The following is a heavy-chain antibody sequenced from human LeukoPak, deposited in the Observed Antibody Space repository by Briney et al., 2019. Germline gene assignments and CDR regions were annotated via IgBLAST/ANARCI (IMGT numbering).Heavy chain of an antibody. J-gene: IGHJ1*01. V-gene: IGHV3-23*01. Sequence: PGGSLRLSCAASGFTSTNYAMNWVRQAPGKGLEWVSVLIGSSGSTDYADSVKGGFTISRDNAKNTLYLQTNSLRAEDTAVYYCATGNYYDSRGYYTFGHWGQGTLVTVSS. CDR1: GFTSTNYA. CDR3: ATGNYYDSRGYYTFGH. D-gene: IGHD3-22*01. CDR2: LIGSSGST.